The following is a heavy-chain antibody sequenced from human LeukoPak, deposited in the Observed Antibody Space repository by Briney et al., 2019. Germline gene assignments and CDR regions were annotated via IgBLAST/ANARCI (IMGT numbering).Heavy chain of an antibody. V-gene: IGHV4-59*08. D-gene: IGHD4-17*01. J-gene: IGHJ4*02. CDR3: ARQPKYYGDYYFDY. CDR2: IYYSGST. Sequence: SETLSLTCTGPGGSISSYYWSLIRQPPGKGLEWIGYIYYSGSTNYNPSLKSRVTISVDTSKNQFSLKLSSVTAADTAVYYCARQPKYYGDYYFDYWGQGTLVTVSS. CDR1: GGSISSYY.